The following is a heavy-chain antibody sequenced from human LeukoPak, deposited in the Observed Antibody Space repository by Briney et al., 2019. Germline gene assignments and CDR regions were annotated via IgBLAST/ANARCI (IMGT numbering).Heavy chain of an antibody. V-gene: IGHV3-23*01. CDR1: GFTFSNYA. D-gene: IGHD5-12*01. Sequence: GGSLRLSCAASGFTFSNYAMNWVRQAPGKGLEWVSGISGSGGNTYYADSVKGRFTISRDNSKNTLYLQMNSLRAEDTAVYFCAKPPGLRRPDPWGQGTLVTVFS. J-gene: IGHJ5*02. CDR2: ISGSGGNT. CDR3: AKPPGLRRPDP.